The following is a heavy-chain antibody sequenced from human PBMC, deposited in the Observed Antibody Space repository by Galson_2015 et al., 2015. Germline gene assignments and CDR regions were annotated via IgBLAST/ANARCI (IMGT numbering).Heavy chain of an antibody. D-gene: IGHD3-10*01. CDR2: IKSKVDGGTT. Sequence: SLRLSCAASGLRFSDAWMDWVRQAPGKGLEWVGRIKSKVDGGTTIFAAPVKGRFTISRDDSKNTVYLQMDSLKTEDTAVYYCTALAVNMVRVPVIVHDAFDIWGQRTPLTVSS. V-gene: IGHV3-15*01. CDR3: TALAVNMVRVPVIVHDAFDI. J-gene: IGHJ3*02. CDR1: GLRFSDAW.